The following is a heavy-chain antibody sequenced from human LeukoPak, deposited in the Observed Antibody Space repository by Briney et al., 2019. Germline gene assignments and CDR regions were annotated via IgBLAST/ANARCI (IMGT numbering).Heavy chain of an antibody. CDR3: ARSAARPLNWFDP. V-gene: IGHV5-51*01. CDR2: IYPGDSDT. D-gene: IGHD6-6*01. Sequence: GESLKMSCKGSGYSFTSYWIGWVRHMPGKGLEWMGIIYPGDSDTRYSPSFQGQVTISADKSISTAYLQWSSLKASDTAMYYCARSAARPLNWFDPWGQGTLVTVSS. CDR1: GYSFTSYW. J-gene: IGHJ5*02.